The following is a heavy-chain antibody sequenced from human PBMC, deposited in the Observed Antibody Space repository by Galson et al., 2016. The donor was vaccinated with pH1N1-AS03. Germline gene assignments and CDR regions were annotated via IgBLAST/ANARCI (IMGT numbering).Heavy chain of an antibody. CDR2: ITPVFGTT. J-gene: IGHJ4*02. D-gene: IGHD2/OR15-2a*01. Sequence: SVKVSCKASGGTLSSSGISWVRQAPGQGLEWMGRITPVFGTTNYAQKFQDRVSITADKSTSTAYMELSSLRSEDTAVYYCARAGTLLHYFDYWGQGTLVTVSS. V-gene: IGHV1-69*06. CDR1: GGTLSSSG. CDR3: ARAGTLLHYFDY.